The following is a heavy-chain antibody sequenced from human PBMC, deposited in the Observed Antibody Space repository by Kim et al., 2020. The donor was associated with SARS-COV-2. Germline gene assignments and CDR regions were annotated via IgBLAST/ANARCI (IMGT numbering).Heavy chain of an antibody. V-gene: IGHV3-23*01. D-gene: IGHD1-26*01. J-gene: IGHJ4*02. CDR3: AKPRGYSGSLKAALDY. Sequence: SVKGRFTIARDNSKNTLYLQRNSLRAEDTAVYYCAKPRGYSGSLKAALDYWGQGTLVTVSS.